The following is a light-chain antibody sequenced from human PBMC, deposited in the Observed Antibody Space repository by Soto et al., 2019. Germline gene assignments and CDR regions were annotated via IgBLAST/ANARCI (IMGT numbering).Light chain of an antibody. CDR2: EVS. Sequence: QSALTQPDSVSGSLGQSITISCTGTSSDIGGYKYVSWYQQHPGKAPKLIIFEVSNRPSGVSDRFSGSNSGNTASLTISGLQAEDEADYYCTSYSRYRVLVFGGGTKLTVL. J-gene: IGLJ3*02. CDR1: SSDIGGYKY. V-gene: IGLV2-14*01. CDR3: TSYSRYRVLV.